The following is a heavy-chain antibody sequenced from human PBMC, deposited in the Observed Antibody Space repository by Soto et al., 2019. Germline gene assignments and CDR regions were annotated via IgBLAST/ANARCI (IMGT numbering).Heavy chain of an antibody. Sequence: QITLKESGPTLVNPTQTLTLTCTFSGFSLSTSGVGVGWIRQPPGKALEGLALIYWDDDKRYSPSLNSRLTIAKATSRSQVVLTMTNMDPVDTATCYCARNVLRYFDWGQGTLVTVSS. CDR1: GFSLSTSGVG. D-gene: IGHD3-9*01. CDR2: IYWDDDK. CDR3: ARNVLRYFD. V-gene: IGHV2-5*02. J-gene: IGHJ4*02.